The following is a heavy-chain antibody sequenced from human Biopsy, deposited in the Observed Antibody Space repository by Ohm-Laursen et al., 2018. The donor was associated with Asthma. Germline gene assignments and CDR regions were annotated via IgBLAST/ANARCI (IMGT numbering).Heavy chain of an antibody. CDR2: ISFDGTNR. V-gene: IGHV3-30*18. CDR1: GFAFNNSS. J-gene: IGHJ4*02. Sequence: RSLRLSCSAFGFAFNNSSMTWVRQAPGKGLDWVAVISFDGTNRNYTDSVKGRFTISRGNSRNTLHLEMNSLRAEDTAVYFSAKDVFPGWELRRGPDYWGQGTLVTVSS. CDR3: AKDVFPGWELRRGPDY. D-gene: IGHD1-26*01.